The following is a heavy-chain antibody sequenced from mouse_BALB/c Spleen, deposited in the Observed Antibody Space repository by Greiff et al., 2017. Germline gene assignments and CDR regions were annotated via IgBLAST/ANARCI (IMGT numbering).Heavy chain of an antibody. CDR2: INPSNGGT. CDR1: GYTFTSYY. J-gene: IGHJ3*01. CDR3: TSPYDYDRGWFAY. V-gene: IGHV1S81*02. Sequence: VQLQQSGAELVKPGASVKLSCKASGYTFTSYYMYWVKQRPGQGLEWIGEINPSNGGTNFNEKFKSKATLTVDKSSSTAYMQLSSLTSEDSAVYYCTSPYDYDRGWFAYWGQGTLVTVSA. D-gene: IGHD2-4*01.